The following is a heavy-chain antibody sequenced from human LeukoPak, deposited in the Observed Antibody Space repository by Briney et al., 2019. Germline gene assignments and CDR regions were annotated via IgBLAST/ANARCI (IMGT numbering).Heavy chain of an antibody. Sequence: SGGSLSLFCTASGFTLSDYYMSWLRDAPGKGLEWVSSISGSGGSTYYADSVKGRFTISRDNSKNTLYLQMNSLRAEDTAVYYCAKGPLLWDWGRGTLVTVFS. J-gene: IGHJ4*02. D-gene: IGHD2/OR15-2a*01. CDR3: AKGPLLWD. CDR2: ISGSGGST. V-gene: IGHV3-23*01. CDR1: GFTLSDYY.